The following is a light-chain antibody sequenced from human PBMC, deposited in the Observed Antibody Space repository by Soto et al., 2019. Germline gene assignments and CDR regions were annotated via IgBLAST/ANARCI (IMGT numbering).Light chain of an antibody. CDR2: GNS. V-gene: IGLV1-40*01. CDR1: SSNIGAGYD. J-gene: IGLJ2*01. CDR3: QSYDSSVSKVV. Sequence: QSVLTQPPSVSGAPGQRVTISCTGSSSNIGAGYDVHWYHQLPGTAPKLLIYGNSNRPSGVPDRFSGSKSGTSASLAITGLQAEDEADYYCQSYDSSVSKVVFGGGTKLT.